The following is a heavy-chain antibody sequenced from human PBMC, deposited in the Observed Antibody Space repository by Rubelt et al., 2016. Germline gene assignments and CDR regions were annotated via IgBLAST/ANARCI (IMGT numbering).Heavy chain of an antibody. CDR2: FIPIFGTA. Sequence: QVQLVQSGAEVKKPGSSVMVSCKASGGTFRSYAISWVRQAPGQGLEWMGGFIPIFGTATYAQKFQGRVTIIADESTSTSYMERSSLRSEDTAVYYCARRQQLGPFDYWGQGTLVTVSS. CDR1: GGTFRSYA. J-gene: IGHJ4*02. CDR3: ARRQQLGPFDY. D-gene: IGHD6-13*01. V-gene: IGHV1-69*01.